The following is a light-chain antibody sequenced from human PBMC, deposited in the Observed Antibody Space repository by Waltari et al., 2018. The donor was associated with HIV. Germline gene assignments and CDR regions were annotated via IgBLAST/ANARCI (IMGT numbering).Light chain of an antibody. J-gene: IGLJ2*01. CDR1: NSDCGSYDY. CDR3: CSYAGSSILV. V-gene: IGLV2-23*02. Sequence: QSALTPPASVSGSPGQSITISCTGPNSDCGSYDYVSWYQKHPGKAPQLIIYDVSKRPSGVSSRFSGSKSGNTASLTISGLQADDEANYYCCSYAGSSILVFGGGTKLTVL. CDR2: DVS.